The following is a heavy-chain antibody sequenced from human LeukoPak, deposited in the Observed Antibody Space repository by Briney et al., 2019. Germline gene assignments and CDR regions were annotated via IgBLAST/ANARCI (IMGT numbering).Heavy chain of an antibody. Sequence: QPGGSLRLSCAASGFPFSNYAMHWVRQAPGKGLEYVSAISANGGSTDYANSVKGRFTISRDQSKNTLYLQMGSLRAEDMAVYYCARGSVSSNAFDIRGQGTMVTVSS. CDR1: GFPFSNYA. D-gene: IGHD1-26*01. V-gene: IGHV3-64*01. CDR3: ARGSVSSNAFDI. CDR2: ISANGGST. J-gene: IGHJ3*02.